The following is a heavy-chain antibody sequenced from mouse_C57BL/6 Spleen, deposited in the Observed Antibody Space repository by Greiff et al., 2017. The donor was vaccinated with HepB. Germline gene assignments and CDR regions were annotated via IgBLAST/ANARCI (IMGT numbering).Heavy chain of an antibody. CDR3: AREDYDYEGY. Sequence: VQLKESGPGLVKPSQSLSLTCSVTGYSITSGYYWNWIRQFPGNKLEWMGYISYDGSNNYNPSLKNRISITRDTSKNQFFLKLNSVTTEDTATYYCAREDYDYEGYWGQGTTLTVSS. CDR1: GYSITSGYY. D-gene: IGHD2-4*01. CDR2: ISYDGSN. V-gene: IGHV3-6*01. J-gene: IGHJ2*01.